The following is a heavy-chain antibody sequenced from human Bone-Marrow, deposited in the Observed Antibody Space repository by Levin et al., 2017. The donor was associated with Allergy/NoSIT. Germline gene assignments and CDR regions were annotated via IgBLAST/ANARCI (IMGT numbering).Heavy chain of an antibody. J-gene: IGHJ6*03. CDR3: ARALRVRYYYYYMDV. CDR1: GGTFSSYA. D-gene: IGHD3-10*01. V-gene: IGHV1-69*06. CDR2: TIPIFGTA. Sequence: GASVKVSCKASGGTFSSYAISWVRQAPGQGLEWMRGTIPIFGTANYAQKFQGRVTITADKSTSTAYMELSSLRSEDPAVYYCARALRVRYYYYYMDVWGKGTTVTVSS.